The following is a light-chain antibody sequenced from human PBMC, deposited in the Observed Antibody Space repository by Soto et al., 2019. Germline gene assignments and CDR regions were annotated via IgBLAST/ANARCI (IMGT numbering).Light chain of an antibody. CDR2: SAS. CDR1: QSVRRNY. J-gene: IGKJ1*01. Sequence: EIVLTQSPGTLSLSPGERATLSCRTSQSVRRNYFAWYQQKPGQAPRLLIYSASSRATGIPDRFSGSGSETEFTLTISRREPEDCAVYYFKQYDRSPWTFGQGTKVEIK. V-gene: IGKV3-20*01. CDR3: KQYDRSPWT.